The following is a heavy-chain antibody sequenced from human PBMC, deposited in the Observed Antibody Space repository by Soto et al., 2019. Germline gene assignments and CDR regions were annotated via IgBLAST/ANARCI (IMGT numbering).Heavy chain of an antibody. J-gene: IGHJ5*02. Sequence: SETLYLTSNVSGGSISSSSYYWGWIRQPPGKGLEWIGSIYYSGSTYYNPSLKSRVTISVDTSKNQFSLKLSSVTAADTAVYYCARRGITGTTYWFDPWGQGTLVTGSS. CDR3: ARRGITGTTYWFDP. CDR2: IYYSGST. V-gene: IGHV4-39*01. D-gene: IGHD1-7*01. CDR1: GGSISSSSYY.